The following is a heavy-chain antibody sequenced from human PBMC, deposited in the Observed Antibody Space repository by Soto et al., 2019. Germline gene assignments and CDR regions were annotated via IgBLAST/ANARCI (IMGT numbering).Heavy chain of an antibody. J-gene: IGHJ4*02. D-gene: IGHD2-2*01. Sequence: ASVKVSCKASGYTFTSYGISWVRQAPGQGLEWMGWISAYNGNTNYAQKLQGRVTMTTDTSTSTAYMELRSLRSDDTAVYYCARDGIVVVPAAMVPFFDYWGQGTLVTVSS. CDR1: GYTFTSYG. CDR2: ISAYNGNT. V-gene: IGHV1-18*01. CDR3: ARDGIVVVPAAMVPFFDY.